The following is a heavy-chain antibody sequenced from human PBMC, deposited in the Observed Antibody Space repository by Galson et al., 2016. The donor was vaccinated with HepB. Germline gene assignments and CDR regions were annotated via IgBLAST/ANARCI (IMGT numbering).Heavy chain of an antibody. V-gene: IGHV3-23*01. J-gene: IGHJ4*02. CDR2: ITGSGGWI. Sequence: SLRLSCAASGFTFSSYAMSWVRQAPGKGLEGGSTITGSGGWIKYADSVKGRLITSRDNSKNTLYLQLNSLRAEDTAVYYCAKDGGYCSDATCYYRNSWGQGTLVTVSA. D-gene: IGHD2-15*01. CDR3: AKDGGYCSDATCYYRNS. CDR1: GFTFSSYA.